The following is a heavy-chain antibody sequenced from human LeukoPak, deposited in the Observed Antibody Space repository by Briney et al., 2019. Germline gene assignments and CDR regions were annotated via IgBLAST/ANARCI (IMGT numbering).Heavy chain of an antibody. V-gene: IGHV3-74*01. CDR1: GFTFSSHW. J-gene: IGHJ4*02. D-gene: IGHD6-19*01. CDR2: INSDGRTT. CDR3: ARVPLRAVAGRHPHLDY. Sequence: PVGSLRLSCAASGFTFSSHWMHWVRQAPGKGLVWVSRINSDGRTTGYADSVKGRFTISRDNAKNTLYLQMNGLRAEDTAVYYCARVPLRAVAGRHPHLDYWGQGTLVTVPS.